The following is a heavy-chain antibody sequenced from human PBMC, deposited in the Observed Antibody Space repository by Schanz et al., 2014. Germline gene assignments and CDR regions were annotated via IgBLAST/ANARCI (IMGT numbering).Heavy chain of an antibody. J-gene: IGHJ5*02. CDR2: IKSRSDGGTT. D-gene: IGHD3-10*01. CDR1: GFTFSNAW. CDR3: STTPNFYASGTYSWFDP. Sequence: EAQVVESGGGLVKPGGSLRLSCVASGFTFSNAWMNWVRQGPGNRLEWVGRIKSRSDGGTTDYAAPVKGRFIISRDDSRNTPYLQMSGLKTEDTAVYYCSTTPNFYASGTYSWFDPWGQGTRVTVSS. V-gene: IGHV3-15*01.